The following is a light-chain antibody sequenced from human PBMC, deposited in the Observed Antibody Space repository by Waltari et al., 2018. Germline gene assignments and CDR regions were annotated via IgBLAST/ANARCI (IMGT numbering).Light chain of an antibody. V-gene: IGKV1D-13*01. CDR3: QQFNNYPLT. CDR1: QGIRSA. Sequence: AIQFTQSPSSLSASVGDRVTITCRASQGIRSALAWFQQKPGETPKLLIYDASTLESGVPSRFSGSGSGTDFTLTISRLQPEDFATYYCQQFNNYPLTFGGGTKVEIK. CDR2: DAS. J-gene: IGKJ4*01.